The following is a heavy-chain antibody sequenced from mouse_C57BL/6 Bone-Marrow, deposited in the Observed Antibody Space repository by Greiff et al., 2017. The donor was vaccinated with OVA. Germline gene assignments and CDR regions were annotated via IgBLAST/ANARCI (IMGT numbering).Heavy chain of an antibody. Sequence: QVQLQQPGAELAKPGASVKLSCKASGYTFTSYWMHWVKQRPGQGLEWIGMIHPNSGSTNYNEKFKSKATLTVDKSSSTAYMQLSSLTSEDSAVYYCARNGGDYYAMDYWGQGTSVTVSS. CDR1: GYTFTSYW. CDR2: IHPNSGST. J-gene: IGHJ4*01. CDR3: ARNGGDYYAMDY. V-gene: IGHV1-64*01.